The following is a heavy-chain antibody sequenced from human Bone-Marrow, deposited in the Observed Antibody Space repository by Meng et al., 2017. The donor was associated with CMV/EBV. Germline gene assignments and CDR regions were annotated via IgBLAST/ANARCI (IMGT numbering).Heavy chain of an antibody. Sequence: LSLTCAASGFTFDDYAMHWVRQAPGKGLEWVSGISWNSGSIGYADSVKGRFTISRDNAKNSLYLQMNSLRAEDTALYYCAKDMVGGNWGNTFDYWGQGTLVTVSS. J-gene: IGHJ4*02. CDR1: GFTFDDYA. D-gene: IGHD7-27*01. V-gene: IGHV3-9*01. CDR3: AKDMVGGNWGNTFDY. CDR2: ISWNSGSI.